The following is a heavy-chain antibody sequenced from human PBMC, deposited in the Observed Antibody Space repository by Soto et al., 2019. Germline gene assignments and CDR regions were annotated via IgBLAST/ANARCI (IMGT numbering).Heavy chain of an antibody. CDR1: GGTFSSYA. CDR2: IIPIFGTA. Sequence: SVKVSCKASGGTFSSYAISWVRQAPGQGLEWMGGIIPIFGTANYAQKFQGRVTITADESTSTAYMELSSLRSEDTAGYYCAPSGYYDSSGLYWFDPWGQGTMVTVSS. CDR3: APSGYYDSSGLYWFDP. J-gene: IGHJ5*02. D-gene: IGHD3-22*01. V-gene: IGHV1-69*13.